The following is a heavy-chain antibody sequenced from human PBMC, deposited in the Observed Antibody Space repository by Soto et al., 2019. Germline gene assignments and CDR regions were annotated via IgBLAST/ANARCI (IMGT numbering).Heavy chain of an antibody. Sequence: GGSLRLSCAASGFTFSSYGMHWVRQAPGKGLEWVAVISYDGSNKYYADSVKGRFTIGRDNARNSLYLHMNNLRPEDTALYFCAKDRGSSSWDPIFDFWGRGTLVTVSS. CDR1: GFTFSSYG. CDR2: ISYDGSNK. V-gene: IGHV3-30*18. D-gene: IGHD6-13*01. J-gene: IGHJ4*02. CDR3: AKDRGSSSWDPIFDF.